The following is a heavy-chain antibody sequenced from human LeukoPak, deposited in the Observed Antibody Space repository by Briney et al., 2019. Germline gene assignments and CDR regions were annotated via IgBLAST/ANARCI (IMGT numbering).Heavy chain of an antibody. CDR3: ARGSYYDSSGDLDY. V-gene: IGHV3-11*01. D-gene: IGHD3-22*01. Sequence: GGSLRLSCAASGFTFSDYYMSWIRQAPGKGLEWVSYTSSSGSTTYYADSVKGRFTISRDNAKNSLYLQMNSLRAEDTAVYYCARGSYYDSSGDLDYWGQGTLVTASS. J-gene: IGHJ4*02. CDR1: GFTFSDYY. CDR2: TSSSGSTT.